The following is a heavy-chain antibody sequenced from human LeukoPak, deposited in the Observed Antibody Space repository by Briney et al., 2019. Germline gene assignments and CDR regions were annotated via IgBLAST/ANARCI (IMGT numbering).Heavy chain of an antibody. Sequence: GGSLRLSCAASGFTFSSYWMHWVRQAPGKGLEWVAFIRYDGSNKYYADSVKGRFTISRDNSKNTLYLQMNSLRAEDTAVYYCAKDHAGKVATIWYYYYMDVWGKGTTVTVSS. J-gene: IGHJ6*03. CDR1: GFTFSSYW. D-gene: IGHD5-12*01. V-gene: IGHV3-30*02. CDR2: IRYDGSNK. CDR3: AKDHAGKVATIWYYYYMDV.